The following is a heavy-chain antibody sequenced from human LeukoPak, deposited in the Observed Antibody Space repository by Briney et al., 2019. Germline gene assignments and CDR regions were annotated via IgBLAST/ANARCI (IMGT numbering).Heavy chain of an antibody. Sequence: SETLSLTCTVSGGSISSSSYYWGWIRQPPGKGLEWIGSIYYSGSTYYNPSLKSRATISVDTSKSQFSLKLSSVTAADTAVYYCARHKDDILTGYYDWGQGTLVTVSS. J-gene: IGHJ4*02. CDR3: ARHKDDILTGYYD. D-gene: IGHD3-9*01. CDR2: IYYSGST. CDR1: GGSISSSSYY. V-gene: IGHV4-39*01.